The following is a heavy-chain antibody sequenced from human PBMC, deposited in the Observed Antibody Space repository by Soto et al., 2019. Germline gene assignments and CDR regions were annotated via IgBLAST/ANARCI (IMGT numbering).Heavy chain of an antibody. D-gene: IGHD3-10*01. Sequence: QVQLVQSGAEVKKPGASVKVSCKVSGYTLTELSMHWVRQAPGKGLEWMGGFDPEDGETIYAQKFQGRATMTEDTSTDTDYMELSSLRSEDTAVYYCATPVKEYGSGSFYYFDYWGQGTLVTVSS. CDR3: ATPVKEYGSGSFYYFDY. CDR1: GYTLTELS. J-gene: IGHJ4*02. CDR2: FDPEDGET. V-gene: IGHV1-24*01.